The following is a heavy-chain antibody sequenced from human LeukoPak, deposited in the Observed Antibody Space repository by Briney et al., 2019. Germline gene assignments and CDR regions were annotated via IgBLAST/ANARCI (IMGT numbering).Heavy chain of an antibody. CDR2: INPNSGGT. Sequence: ASVKVSCKASGYTFTGYYMHWVRQAPGQGLEWMGWINPNSGGTNYAQKFQGRVTMTRDTCISTAYMELSSLRSEDTAVYYCAREGYCSSTSCSHDFDYWGQGTLVTVSS. V-gene: IGHV1-2*02. J-gene: IGHJ4*02. CDR1: GYTFTGYY. D-gene: IGHD2-2*01. CDR3: AREGYCSSTSCSHDFDY.